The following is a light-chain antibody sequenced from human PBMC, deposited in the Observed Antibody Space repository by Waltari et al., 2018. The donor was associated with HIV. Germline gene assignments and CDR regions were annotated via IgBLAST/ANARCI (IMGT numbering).Light chain of an antibody. V-gene: IGKV1-39*01. CDR1: QTTSKF. CDR2: SVS. CDR3: QQIYNIPVT. J-gene: IGKJ3*01. Sequence: DIRLTQSPASLPASEGDSVTITCRACQTTSKFLSWFQNRPGNAPKPLIHSVSSMHSGVPSRFSASGSETEFSLTIACHQPEDSATYYSQQIYNIPVTFGPGTKVEIE.